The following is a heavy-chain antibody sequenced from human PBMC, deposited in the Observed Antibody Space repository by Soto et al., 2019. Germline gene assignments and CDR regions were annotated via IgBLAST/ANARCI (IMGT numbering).Heavy chain of an antibody. CDR1: GFTFSSYA. V-gene: IGHV3-23*01. Sequence: GGSLRLSCAASGFTFSSYAMSWVRQAPGKGLEWVSAISGSGGSTYYADSVKGRFTISRDNSKNTLYLQMNSLRAEDTAVYYCAKDQVGSSSSWDPLAYFDYWGQGTLVTVSS. CDR2: ISGSGGST. CDR3: AKDQVGSSSSWDPLAYFDY. J-gene: IGHJ4*02. D-gene: IGHD6-13*01.